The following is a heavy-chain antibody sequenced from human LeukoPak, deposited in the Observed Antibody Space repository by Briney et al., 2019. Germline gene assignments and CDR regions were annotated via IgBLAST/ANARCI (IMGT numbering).Heavy chain of an antibody. CDR2: ISGSGGST. J-gene: IGHJ4*02. CDR3: ATPHYCSGGSCYSPLVDY. D-gene: IGHD2-15*01. Sequence: PGGSLRLSCAASGFTFSSYAMSWVRQAPGKGLEWVSAISGSGGSTYYADSVKGRFTISRDNSKNTLYLQMNSLRAEDTAVYYCATPHYCSGGSCYSPLVDYWGQGTLVTVSS. V-gene: IGHV3-23*01. CDR1: GFTFSSYA.